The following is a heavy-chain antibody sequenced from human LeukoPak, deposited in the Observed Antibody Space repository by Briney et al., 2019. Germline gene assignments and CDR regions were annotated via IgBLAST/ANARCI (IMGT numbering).Heavy chain of an antibody. V-gene: IGHV3-7*01. J-gene: IGHJ4*02. CDR3: ARIKQRRLPATFDY. CDR1: GFTFSTYW. CDR2: INHAGSEE. D-gene: IGHD1/OR15-1a*01. Sequence: GGSLRLSCTASGFTFSTYWMSWVRQAPGKGLEWVANINHAGSEEYYVDSVKRRLTISRDNAKPSLYLQMNSLRAEDTAVYFCARIKQRRLPATFDYWGQGTLVTVSS.